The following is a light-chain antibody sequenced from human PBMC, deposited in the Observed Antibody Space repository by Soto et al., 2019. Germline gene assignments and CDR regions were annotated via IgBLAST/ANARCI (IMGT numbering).Light chain of an antibody. CDR1: SSDIGTYNL. CDR3: CSYAGSSTLYV. Sequence: QSVLNQPASVYGSPGQSITISCTGTSSDIGTYNLVSWYQQHPGKAPKLMIYEVNKRPSGVSDRFSGSKSGNTASLTISGLQAEDEADYYCCSYAGSSTLYVFGTGTKVTVL. CDR2: EVN. J-gene: IGLJ1*01. V-gene: IGLV2-23*02.